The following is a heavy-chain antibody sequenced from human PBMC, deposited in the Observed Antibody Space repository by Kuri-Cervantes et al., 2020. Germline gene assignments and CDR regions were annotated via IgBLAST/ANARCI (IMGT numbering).Heavy chain of an antibody. D-gene: IGHD5-18*01. CDR1: GFTFSSYG. V-gene: IGHV3-30*18. Sequence: GESLKISCAASGFTFSSYGMHWVRQAPGKGLEWVAVISYDGSNKYYADSVKGRFTISRDNSNTTLYLQMNSLRAEDAAVYYCAKETLYSYGFPVYDFDYWGQGTLVTVSS. CDR3: AKETLYSYGFPVYDFDY. CDR2: ISYDGSNK. J-gene: IGHJ4*02.